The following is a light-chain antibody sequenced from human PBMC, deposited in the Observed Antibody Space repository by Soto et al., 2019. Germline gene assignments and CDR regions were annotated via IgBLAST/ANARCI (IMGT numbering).Light chain of an antibody. V-gene: IGKV3-20*01. CDR1: QSVSSSY. CDR3: QQYESSLYT. J-gene: IGKJ2*01. CDR2: GAS. Sequence: EIVLTQSPGTLSLSPGERATLSCRASQSVSSSYLAWYQQKPGQAPRLLIYGASRRASGIPDRFSGSGSGTDFTLTISRLEPEGFAVYYCQQYESSLYTFGQGTKLEIK.